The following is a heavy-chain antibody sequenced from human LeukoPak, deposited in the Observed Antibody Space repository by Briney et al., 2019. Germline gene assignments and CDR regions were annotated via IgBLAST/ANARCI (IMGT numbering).Heavy chain of an antibody. D-gene: IGHD3-9*01. CDR3: ARDTADYDILTGYIGP. J-gene: IGHJ4*02. CDR2: IYYSGST. V-gene: IGHV4-59*01. CDR1: GGSISSYY. Sequence: PSETLSLTCTASGGSISSYYWSWIRRPPGKGLEWIGYIYYSGSTNYNPSLKSRVTISVDTSKNQFSLKLSSVTAADTAVYYCARDTADYDILTGYIGPWGQGTLVTVSS.